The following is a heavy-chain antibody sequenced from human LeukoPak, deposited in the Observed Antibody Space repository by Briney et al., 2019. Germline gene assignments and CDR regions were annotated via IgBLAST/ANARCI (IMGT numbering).Heavy chain of an antibody. CDR2: ISGSGDNT. CDR1: GFTFSSYA. CDR3: ARGSYYDSSGSFYFDY. V-gene: IGHV3-23*01. D-gene: IGHD3-22*01. Sequence: GGSLRPSCAASGFTFSSYAMSWVRQAPGKGLEWVSGISGSGDNTYYADSVKGRFTISRDNSKNTLYVQVNSLGTEDTAAYYCARGSYYDSSGSFYFDYWGQGTLVTVSS. J-gene: IGHJ4*02.